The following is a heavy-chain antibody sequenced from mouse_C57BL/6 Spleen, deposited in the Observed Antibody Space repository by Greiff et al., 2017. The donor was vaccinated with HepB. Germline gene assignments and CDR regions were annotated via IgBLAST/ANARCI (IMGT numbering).Heavy chain of an antibody. CDR1: GYTFTDYN. D-gene: IGHD2-5*01. V-gene: IGHV1-18*01. J-gene: IGHJ3*01. CDR2: INPNNGGT. Sequence: EVQLQQSGPELVKPGASVKIPCKASGYTFTDYNMDWVKQSHGKSLEWIGDINPNNGGTNYNQKFKGKATLPVDKSSSTAYMELRSLTSEDTAVYYCARGSYYSNSWFAYWGQGTLVTVSA. CDR3: ARGSYYSNSWFAY.